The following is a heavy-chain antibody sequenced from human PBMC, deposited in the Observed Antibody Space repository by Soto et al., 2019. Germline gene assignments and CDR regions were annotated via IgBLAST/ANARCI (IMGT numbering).Heavy chain of an antibody. V-gene: IGHV5-51*01. CDR1: GYTFTNYW. CDR3: AASIFSYGMDV. CDR2: IYPGDSDT. J-gene: IGHJ6*02. Sequence: LGESLKISCKGSGYTFTNYWIGWVRQMPGKGLEWMGIIYPGDSDTKYNPSFQGQVTISADKSITTTYLRWTSLKASDTAIYYCAASIFSYGMDVWGHGTTATVS.